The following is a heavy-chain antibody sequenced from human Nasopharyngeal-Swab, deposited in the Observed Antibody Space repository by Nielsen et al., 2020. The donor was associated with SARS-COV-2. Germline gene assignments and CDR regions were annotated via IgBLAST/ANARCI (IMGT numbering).Heavy chain of an antibody. CDR2: INHSGST. CDR3: ARVHLYYYGSGSYDY. CDR1: GGSISSYY. D-gene: IGHD3-10*01. Sequence: SETLSLTCTVSGGSISSYYWSWIRQPPGKGLEWIGEINHSGSTNYNPSLKSRVTISVDTSKNQFSLKLSSVTAADTAVYYCARVHLYYYGSGSYDYWGQGTLVTVSS. V-gene: IGHV4-34*01. J-gene: IGHJ4*02.